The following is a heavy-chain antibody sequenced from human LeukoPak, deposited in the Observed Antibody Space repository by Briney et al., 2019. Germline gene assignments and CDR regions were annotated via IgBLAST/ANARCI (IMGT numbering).Heavy chain of an antibody. V-gene: IGHV3-15*01. J-gene: IGHJ4*02. D-gene: IGHD5-18*01. Sequence: GGSLRLSCAASGFTFSSYAMSWVRQAPGKGLEWVGRINSKTDGGTTDYTAPVKGRFTISRDDSKNTLYLEMNSLKTEDTAVYYCTTDLAAMVRAVDYWGQGTLVTVSS. CDR2: INSKTDGGTT. CDR3: TTDLAAMVRAVDY. CDR1: GFTFSSYA.